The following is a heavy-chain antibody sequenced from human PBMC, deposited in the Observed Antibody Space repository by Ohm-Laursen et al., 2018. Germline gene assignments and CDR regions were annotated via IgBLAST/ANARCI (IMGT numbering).Heavy chain of an antibody. Sequence: GSLRLSCAAFGFTFSNAWMSWVHQAPGKGLEWVGRIKSKTDGGTTDYAAPVKGRFTISRDDSKNTLYLQMNSLKTEDTAVYYCTTVLGIAVAGTNYFDYWGQGTLVTVSS. CDR3: TTVLGIAVAGTNYFDY. D-gene: IGHD6-19*01. CDR1: GFTFSNAW. CDR2: IKSKTDGGTT. J-gene: IGHJ4*02. V-gene: IGHV3-15*01.